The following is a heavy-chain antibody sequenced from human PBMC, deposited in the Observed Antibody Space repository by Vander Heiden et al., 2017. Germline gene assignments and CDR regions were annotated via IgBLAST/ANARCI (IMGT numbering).Heavy chain of an antibody. J-gene: IGHJ4*02. CDR3: AKGLDGYHFDY. CDR2: ISGSVVAT. V-gene: IGHV3-23*01. Sequence: EVQLLESGGALAQPGGSLRLSCADSGFTFSSSAMSWVRQAPGKGLEWVSGISGSVVATYYADSVKGRFTISRDNSKHTLYLQMNSLTAEDTAVYYCAKGLDGYHFDYWGQGTLVTVSS. CDR1: GFTFSSSA. D-gene: IGHD5-18*01.